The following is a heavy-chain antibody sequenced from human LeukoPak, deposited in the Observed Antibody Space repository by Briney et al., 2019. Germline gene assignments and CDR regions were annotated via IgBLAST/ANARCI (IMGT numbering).Heavy chain of an antibody. Sequence: ASVKVSCKASGFTFTSYAMNWVRQAPGPGLEWMGWINTNTGNPTYAQGFTGRFVFSLDTSVSTAYLQISSLKAEDTAVYYCARERIAVAERSFDYWGQGTLVTVSS. CDR3: ARERIAVAERSFDY. V-gene: IGHV7-4-1*02. CDR2: INTNTGNP. D-gene: IGHD6-19*01. J-gene: IGHJ4*02. CDR1: GFTFTSYA.